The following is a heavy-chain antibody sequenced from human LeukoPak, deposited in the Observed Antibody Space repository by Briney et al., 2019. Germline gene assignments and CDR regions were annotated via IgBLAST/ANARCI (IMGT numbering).Heavy chain of an antibody. CDR1: GFTFSSYA. D-gene: IGHD6-19*01. Sequence: GGSLRLSCAASGFTFSSYAMSWVRQAPGKGLEWVSAISGSGGSTYYADSVKGRFTISRDNSKNTLYLQMNSLRAEDTTVYYCAKERYSSGWSDSFDYWGQGTLVTVSS. J-gene: IGHJ4*02. CDR2: ISGSGGST. V-gene: IGHV3-23*01. CDR3: AKERYSSGWSDSFDY.